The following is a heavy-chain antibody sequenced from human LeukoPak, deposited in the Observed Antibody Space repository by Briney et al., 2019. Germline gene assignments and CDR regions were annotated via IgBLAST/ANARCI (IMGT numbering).Heavy chain of an antibody. CDR3: ARGSEWTNGVSDY. CDR1: GFTFSSCG. D-gene: IGHD3-3*01. CDR2: ISGSSTYI. V-gene: IGHV3-21*01. Sequence: GGSLRLSCAASGFTFSSCGMNWVRQAPGKGLEWVSSISGSSTYISYADSVKGRFTISRDNAKNSLYLQMSSLRVEDTAVYYCARGSEWTNGVSDYWGQGTLVTVSS. J-gene: IGHJ4*02.